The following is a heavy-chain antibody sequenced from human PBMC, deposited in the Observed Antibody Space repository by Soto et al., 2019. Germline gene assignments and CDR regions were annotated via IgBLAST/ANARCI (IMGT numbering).Heavy chain of an antibody. J-gene: IGHJ1*01. D-gene: IGHD5-18*01. V-gene: IGHV4-31*03. Sequence: SETLSLTCTVSGASVSTGAYYWCWFRHLPVRGLECIGYFYESGYTYYNMSLKSRLTISLDRSNNQFSLCLTSVTAADTAGYYFGRPLRHKAMFYPCFAPGGQEPLVPVPQ. CDR2: FYESGYT. CDR3: GRPLRHKAMFYPCFAP. CDR1: GASVSTGAYY.